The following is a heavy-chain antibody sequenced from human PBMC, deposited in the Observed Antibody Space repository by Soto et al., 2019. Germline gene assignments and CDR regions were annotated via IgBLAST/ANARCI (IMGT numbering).Heavy chain of an antibody. CDR2: IYDSGST. J-gene: IGHJ4*02. Sequence: SETLSLTCTVSGDSIRSYYWSWIRQPPGKGLEWIGYIYDSGSTNYNPSLKSRVTISVDTSKSQFSLKLSSVSAADTAVYYCARDRAYYESSGLYFDYWGQGTLVTVSS. V-gene: IGHV4-59*01. CDR3: ARDRAYYESSGLYFDY. D-gene: IGHD3-22*01. CDR1: GDSIRSYY.